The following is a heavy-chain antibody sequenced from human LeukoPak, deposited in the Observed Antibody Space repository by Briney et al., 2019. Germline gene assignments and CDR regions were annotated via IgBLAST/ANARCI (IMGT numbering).Heavy chain of an antibody. J-gene: IGHJ4*02. CDR3: ATRGLTRFDC. CDR2: ITGSGST. CDR1: GFTFSSYA. V-gene: IGHV3-23*01. Sequence: GGSLRLSCAASGFTFSSYAMRWVRQAPGKGLEWVSSITGSGSTYYADSVKGGLTISSNNSTNNLYLQMNNLRAEDKATYYCATRGLTRFDCWGQGTLVTVSS. D-gene: IGHD1-26*01.